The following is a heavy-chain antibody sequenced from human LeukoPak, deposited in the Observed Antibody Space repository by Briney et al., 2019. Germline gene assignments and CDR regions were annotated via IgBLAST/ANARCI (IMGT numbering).Heavy chain of an antibody. CDR3: ARSITRITIFGVVSPCGY. Sequence: ASVKVSCKASGYTFTSYDINGVRQATGQGLEWMGWMNPNSGNTGYAQKFQGRVTMTRNTSISTAYMELSSLRSEDTAVYYCARSITRITIFGVVSPCGYWGQGTLVTVSS. CDR1: GYTFTSYD. J-gene: IGHJ4*02. CDR2: MNPNSGNT. D-gene: IGHD3-3*01. V-gene: IGHV1-8*01.